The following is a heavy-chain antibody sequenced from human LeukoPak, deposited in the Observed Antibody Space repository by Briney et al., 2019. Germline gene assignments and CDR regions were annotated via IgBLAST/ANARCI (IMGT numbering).Heavy chain of an antibody. D-gene: IGHD2-15*01. CDR3: ALRVGCSGGSCYSADAFDI. J-gene: IGHJ3*02. Sequence: SETLSLTCTVSGGSISSSSYYWGWIRQPPGKGLEWIGSIYYSGSTYYNPSLKSRVTISVDTSKNQFSLKLSSVTAADTAVYYCALRVGCSGGSCYSADAFDIWGQETMVTVSS. CDR1: GGSISSSSYY. V-gene: IGHV4-39*01. CDR2: IYYSGST.